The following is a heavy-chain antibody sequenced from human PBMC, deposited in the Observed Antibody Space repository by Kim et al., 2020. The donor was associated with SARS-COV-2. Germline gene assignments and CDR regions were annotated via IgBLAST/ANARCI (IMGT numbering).Heavy chain of an antibody. CDR2: IYYSGST. Sequence: SETLSLTCTVSGGSVSSGSYYWSWIRQPPGKGLEWIGYIYYSGSTNYNPSLKSRVTISVDTSKNQFSLKLSSVTAADTAVYYCARGAGLRWPPRGGWFDPWGQGTLVTVSS. D-gene: IGHD4-17*01. CDR3: ARGAGLRWPPRGGWFDP. CDR1: GGSVSSGSYY. V-gene: IGHV4-61*01. J-gene: IGHJ5*02.